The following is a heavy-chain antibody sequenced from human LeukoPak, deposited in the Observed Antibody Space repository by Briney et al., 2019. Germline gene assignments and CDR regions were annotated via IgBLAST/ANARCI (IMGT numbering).Heavy chain of an antibody. CDR2: LRWNWCSK. V-gene: IGHV3-9*01. CDR3: ARDHESDGYPTSDY. Sequence: LLCAASGFLFHEHDVQWARDARRKALEEGLGLRWNWCSKGYADSVKDRFTIYRDNAKNSLYLQMNSLRADDTALYFCARDHESDGYPTSDYWGQGTLVTVSS. J-gene: IGHJ4*02. D-gene: IGHD3-22*01. CDR1: GFLFHEHD.